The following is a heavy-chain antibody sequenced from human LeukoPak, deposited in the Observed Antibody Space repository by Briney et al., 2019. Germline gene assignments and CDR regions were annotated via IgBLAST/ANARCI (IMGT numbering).Heavy chain of an antibody. CDR3: ARGFPHDAFDI. J-gene: IGHJ3*02. CDR1: GGSISSGSYY. CDR2: IYTSGST. Sequence: ASQTLSLTCTVSGGSISSGSYYWSWIRQPAGKGLEWIGRIYTSGSTNYNPSLKSRVTISVDTSKNQFSLKLSSVTAADTAAYYCARGFPHDAFDIWGQGTMVTVSS. V-gene: IGHV4-61*02.